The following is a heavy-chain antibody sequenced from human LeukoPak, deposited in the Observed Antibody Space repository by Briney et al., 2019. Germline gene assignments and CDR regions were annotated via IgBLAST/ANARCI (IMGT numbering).Heavy chain of an antibody. CDR2: IYYSGST. CDR3: ARRGYSYGEFDY. D-gene: IGHD5-18*01. V-gene: IGHV4-38-2*02. Sequence: PSETLSLTCTVSGYSISSGYYWGWIRQPPGKGLEWIGSIYYSGSTYYNPSLKSRVTISVDTSKNQFSLKLSSVTAADTAVYYCARRGYSYGEFDYWGQGTLVTVSS. CDR1: GYSISSGYY. J-gene: IGHJ4*02.